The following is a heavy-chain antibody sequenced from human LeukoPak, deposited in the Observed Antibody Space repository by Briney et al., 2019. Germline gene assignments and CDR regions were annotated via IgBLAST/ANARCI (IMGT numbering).Heavy chain of an antibody. CDR2: IYYSGST. J-gene: IGHJ4*02. CDR3: ARDLLNEGNHLDY. D-gene: IGHD4-23*01. CDR1: GGSISSGDYY. V-gene: IGHV4-30-4*01. Sequence: SETLSLTCTVSGGSISSGDYYWSWIRQPPGKGLEWIGYIYYSGSTYYNPSLKSRVTISVDTSKNQFSLKLSSVTAADTAVYYCARDLLNEGNHLDYWGQGTLVTVSS.